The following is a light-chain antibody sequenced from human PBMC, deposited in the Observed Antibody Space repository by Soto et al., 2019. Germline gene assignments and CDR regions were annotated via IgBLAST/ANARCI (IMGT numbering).Light chain of an antibody. CDR1: GGHSTYS. V-gene: IGLV4-69*01. J-gene: IGLJ3*02. CDR3: QTWGTGIQV. CDR2: LNSDGSH. Sequence: QSVLTQSPSASASLGASVKLTCTLSGGHSTYSIAWHQQQPEKGPRYLMKLNSDGSHSKGDGIPDRFSGSSSGAERYLTISRLQSEDEADYYCQTWGTGIQVFGGGTKLTVL.